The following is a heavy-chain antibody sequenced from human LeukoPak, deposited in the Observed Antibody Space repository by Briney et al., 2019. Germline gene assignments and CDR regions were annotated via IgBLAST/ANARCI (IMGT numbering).Heavy chain of an antibody. J-gene: IGHJ6*02. Sequence: GGSLRLSCAASGFTVSSNYMSWVRQAPGKGLEWVSVIYSGGSTYYADSVKGRFTISRDNSKNTLYLQMNTLRAEDTAVYYCAREQKESGGMDVWGQGTTVTVSS. CDR2: IYSGGST. CDR3: AREQKESGGMDV. V-gene: IGHV3-66*01. CDR1: GFTVSSNY. D-gene: IGHD2/OR15-2a*01.